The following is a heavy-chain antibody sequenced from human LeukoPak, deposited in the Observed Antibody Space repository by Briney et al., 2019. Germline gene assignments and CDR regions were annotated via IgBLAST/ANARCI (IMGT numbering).Heavy chain of an antibody. J-gene: IGHJ4*02. D-gene: IGHD2-8*01. Sequence: GGSLRLSCAASGFTFSSYAMRWVRQAPGKGLEWVAVISYDGSNKYYADSVKGRFTISRDNSKNTLYLQMNSLRAEDTAVYYCARGGGVYRYYFDYWGQGTLVTVSS. CDR2: ISYDGSNK. CDR1: GFTFSSYA. V-gene: IGHV3-30*04. CDR3: ARGGGVYRYYFDY.